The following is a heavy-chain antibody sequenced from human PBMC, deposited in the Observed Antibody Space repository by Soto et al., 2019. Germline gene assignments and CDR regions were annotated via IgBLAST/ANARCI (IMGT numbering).Heavy chain of an antibody. CDR1: GYTFTSYG. CDR2: ISAYNGNT. D-gene: IGHD4-17*01. V-gene: IGHV1-18*01. CDR3: ASGKGRVFGYGDYTRDY. Sequence: GASVKVSCKASGYTFTSYGISWVRQAPGQGLEWMGWISAYNGNTNYAQKLQGRVTMTTDTSTSTAYMELRSLRSDDTAVFYCASGKGRVFGYGDYTRDYWGQGTLVTVSS. J-gene: IGHJ4*02.